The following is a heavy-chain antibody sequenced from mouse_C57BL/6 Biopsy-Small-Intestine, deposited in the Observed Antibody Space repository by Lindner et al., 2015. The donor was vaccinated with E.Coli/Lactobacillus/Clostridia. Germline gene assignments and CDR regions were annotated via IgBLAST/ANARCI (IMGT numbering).Heavy chain of an antibody. CDR2: IYPGDGDS. Sequence: VQLQESGPELVKPGASVKISCKASGYAFSSSWMSWVKQRPGKGLEWIGRIYPGDGDSNYNGKFKGKATLTADKSSSTAYMQLSSLTSEDSAVYFCASDNPNYWGQGTTLTVSS. J-gene: IGHJ2*01. CDR3: ASDNPNY. V-gene: IGHV1-82*01. CDR1: GYAFSSSW.